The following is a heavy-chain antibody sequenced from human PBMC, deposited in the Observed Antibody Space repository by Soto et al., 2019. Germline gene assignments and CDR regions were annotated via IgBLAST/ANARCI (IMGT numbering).Heavy chain of an antibody. V-gene: IGHV1-24*01. D-gene: IGHD5-12*01. CDR1: GYTLTELS. J-gene: IGHJ3*02. CDR2: FDPEDGET. CDR3: ASAPRSYSGYDDAFDI. Sequence: ASVKVSCNVSGYTLTELSMHWVRQAPGKGLEWMGGFDPEDGETIYAQKFQGRVTMTEDTSTDTAYMELSSLRSEDTAVYTCASAPRSYSGYDDAFDIWGQGTMVTVSS.